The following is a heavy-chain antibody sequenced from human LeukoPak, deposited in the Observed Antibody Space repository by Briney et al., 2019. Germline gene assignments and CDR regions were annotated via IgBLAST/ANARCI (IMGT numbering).Heavy chain of an antibody. CDR1: GFTFSSYS. Sequence: RSGGSLRLSCAASGFTFSSYSMNWVRQAPGKGLEWVSAISGSGGSTYYADSVKGRFTISRDNSKNTLYLQMNSLRAEDTAVYYCAKYKGPQPKTYYFDYWGQGTLVTVSS. D-gene: IGHD1-1*01. V-gene: IGHV3-23*01. CDR2: ISGSGGST. CDR3: AKYKGPQPKTYYFDY. J-gene: IGHJ4*02.